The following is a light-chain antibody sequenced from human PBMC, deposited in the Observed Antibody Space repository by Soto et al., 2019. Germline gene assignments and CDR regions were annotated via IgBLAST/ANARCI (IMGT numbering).Light chain of an antibody. V-gene: IGKV3-11*01. CDR2: DAS. Sequence: EIVLIQSPATLSLSPGERATLSCRASQSVSGSLAWYQQNPGQAPRLLIFDASNRATGIPVRFSGSGSGTDFTLTISSREPEDFTVYYCQQHSNWPLTVGGGTRVEIK. J-gene: IGKJ4*02. CDR3: QQHSNWPLT. CDR1: QSVSGS.